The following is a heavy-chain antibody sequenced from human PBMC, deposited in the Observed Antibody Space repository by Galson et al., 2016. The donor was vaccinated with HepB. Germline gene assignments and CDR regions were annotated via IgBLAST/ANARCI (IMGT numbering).Heavy chain of an antibody. CDR2: VYSDGST. CDR1: GFTVSSNY. Sequence: SLRLSCAASGFTVSSNYLSWVRQAPGKGLEWVSIVYSDGSTYYSDSVRGRFTISRDNSNNIVYLQMNSLRAEDTAFYFCAKNKATARVWGHYYYYMDVWGKGTTVTVSS. D-gene: IGHD3-16*01. CDR3: AKNKATARVWGHYYYYMDV. V-gene: IGHV3-53*01. J-gene: IGHJ6*03.